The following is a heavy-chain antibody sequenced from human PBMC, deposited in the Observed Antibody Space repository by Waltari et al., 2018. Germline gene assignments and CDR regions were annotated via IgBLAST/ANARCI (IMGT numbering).Heavy chain of an antibody. Sequence: EVQLLESGGGLVQPGGSLRLSCAASGFTISSYAMNWVRQAPGKGLEWVSGISGSGGDTYYADSVKGRFTISRDNSKNTLYLQMNSLRAGDTAVYYCAKDRRYISSWSTVFDIWGQGTMVTVSS. D-gene: IGHD6-13*01. CDR1: GFTISSYA. J-gene: IGHJ3*02. CDR2: ISGSGGDT. CDR3: AKDRRYISSWSTVFDI. V-gene: IGHV3-23*01.